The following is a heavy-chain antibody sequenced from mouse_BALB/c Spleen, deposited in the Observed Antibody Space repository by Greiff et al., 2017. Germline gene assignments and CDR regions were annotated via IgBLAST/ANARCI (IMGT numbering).Heavy chain of an antibody. CDR1: GYAFTSYN. J-gene: IGHJ1*01. V-gene: IGHV1S135*01. Sequence: VLLQQSGPELVKPGASVKVSCKASGYAFTSYNMYWVKQSHGKSLEWIGYIDPYNGGTSYNQKFKGKATLTVDKSSSTAYMHLNSLTSEDSAVYDCARKGSRGYWYFDVWGAGTTVTVSS. CDR2: IDPYNGGT. CDR3: ARKGSRGYWYFDV.